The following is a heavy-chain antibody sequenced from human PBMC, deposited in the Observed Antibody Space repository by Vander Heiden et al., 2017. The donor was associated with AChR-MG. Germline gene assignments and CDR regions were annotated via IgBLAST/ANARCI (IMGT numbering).Heavy chain of an antibody. CDR1: GGTFRSHA. Sequence: QVQLVQSGAEVKKPGSSVKVSCKASGGTFRSHAIRGVRQAPGQGLEWMGGIIPILGTANYAQKFQGRVTITADESTSTAYMELSSLGSEDTAVYYCARERGPYYYGSGSSSDAFDIWGQGTMVTVSS. J-gene: IGHJ3*02. CDR3: ARERGPYYYGSGSSSDAFDI. CDR2: IIPILGTA. V-gene: IGHV1-69*01. D-gene: IGHD3-10*01.